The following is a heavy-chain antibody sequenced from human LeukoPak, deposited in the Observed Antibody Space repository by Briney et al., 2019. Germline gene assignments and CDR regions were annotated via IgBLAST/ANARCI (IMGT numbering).Heavy chain of an antibody. J-gene: IGHJ5*02. CDR2: VIPIFGTA. D-gene: IGHD3-9*01. Sequence: GASVKVSCKASAGTFSSYAISWVRHAPGQGLEWMGGVIPIFGTATYAQKFQGRVTITADESTSTAYMELSSLRSEDTAVYYCARELHSPYYDILTRLNWFDPWGQGTLVTVSS. CDR3: ARELHSPYYDILTRLNWFDP. V-gene: IGHV1-69*13. CDR1: AGTFSSYA.